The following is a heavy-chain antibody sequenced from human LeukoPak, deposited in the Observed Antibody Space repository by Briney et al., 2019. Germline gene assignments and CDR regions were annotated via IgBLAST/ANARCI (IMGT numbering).Heavy chain of an antibody. Sequence: SETLSLTCTVSGDSISTYHWHWLRQSPAQGLEWIGYIYYSGSTNYNPSLKSRVTISVDTSKNQFSLKLSSVTAADTAVYYCARLIAAAGYYFDYWGQGTLVTVSS. CDR1: GDSISTYH. CDR2: IYYSGST. J-gene: IGHJ4*02. D-gene: IGHD6-13*01. CDR3: ARLIAAAGYYFDY. V-gene: IGHV4-59*01.